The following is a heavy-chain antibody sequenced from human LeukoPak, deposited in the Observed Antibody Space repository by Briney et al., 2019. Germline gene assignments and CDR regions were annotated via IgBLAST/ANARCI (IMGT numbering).Heavy chain of an antibody. CDR3: AIYCSSTSCPINWFDP. Sequence: PGRSLRLSCAASGFTFSSYGMHWVRQAPGKGLEWVSSISSSSSYIYYADSVKGRFTISRDNAKNSLYLQMNSLRAEDTAVYYCAIYCSSTSCPINWFDPWGQGTLVTVSS. CDR2: ISSSSSYI. J-gene: IGHJ5*02. D-gene: IGHD2-2*01. CDR1: GFTFSSYG. V-gene: IGHV3-21*01.